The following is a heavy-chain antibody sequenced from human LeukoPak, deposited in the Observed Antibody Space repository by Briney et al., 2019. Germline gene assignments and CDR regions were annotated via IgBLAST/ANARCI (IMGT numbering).Heavy chain of an antibody. CDR3: ARDLLGSATSYSSGAWDY. D-gene: IGHD3-9*01. CDR1: SFTFSSYV. Sequence: GGSLRLSCGASSFTFSSYVMSWVRQAPGKGLEWVSTVSTTGGSTYYADSVKGRFTISRDDSKDTLYLQRNSLRAEDTAVYYCARDLLGSATSYSSGAWDYWGQGTLVTVSS. V-gene: IGHV3-23*01. CDR2: VSTTGGST. J-gene: IGHJ4*02.